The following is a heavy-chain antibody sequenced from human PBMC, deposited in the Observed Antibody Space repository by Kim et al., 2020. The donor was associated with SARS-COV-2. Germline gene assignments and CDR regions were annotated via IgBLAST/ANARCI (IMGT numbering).Heavy chain of an antibody. D-gene: IGHD2-15*01. V-gene: IGHV3-23*01. Sequence: GGSRRLSCAASGFTFSSYAMSWVRQAPGKGLEWVSAISGSGGSTYYADSVKGRFTISRDNSKNTLYLQMNSLRAEDTAVYYCATLLDNCSGGSCYSSFDYWGQGTLVTVSS. J-gene: IGHJ4*02. CDR2: ISGSGGST. CDR1: GFTFSSYA. CDR3: ATLLDNCSGGSCYSSFDY.